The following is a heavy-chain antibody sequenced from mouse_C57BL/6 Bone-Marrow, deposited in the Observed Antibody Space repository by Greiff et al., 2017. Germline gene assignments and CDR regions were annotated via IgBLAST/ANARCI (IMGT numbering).Heavy chain of an antibody. J-gene: IGHJ3*01. D-gene: IGHD2-3*01. CDR3: SCDGYYDWVWFAY. CDR1: GYTFTSYW. CDR2: IYPGNSDT. V-gene: IGHV1-5*01. Sequence: EVQLQQSGTVLARPGASVKMSCKTSGYTFTSYWMHWVKQRPGQGLEWIGAIYPGNSDTSYNPKFKGKAKLTAVTSASTAYMELTSLTNEDSAVYDCSCDGYYDWVWFAYWGQGTLVTVSA.